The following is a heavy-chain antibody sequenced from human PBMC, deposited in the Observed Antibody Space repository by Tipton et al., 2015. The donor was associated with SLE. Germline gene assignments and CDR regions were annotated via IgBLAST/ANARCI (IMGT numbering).Heavy chain of an antibody. J-gene: IGHJ6*02. D-gene: IGHD1-26*01. CDR3: ARSGWELPFYYGMDV. Sequence: FTISRDNSKHTLYLQMNSLRPDDTAVYYCARSGWELPFYYGMDVWGRGTTVTVSS. V-gene: IGHV3-30*01.